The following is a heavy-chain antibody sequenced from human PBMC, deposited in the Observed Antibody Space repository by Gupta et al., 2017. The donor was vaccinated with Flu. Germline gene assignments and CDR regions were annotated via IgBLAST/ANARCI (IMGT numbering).Heavy chain of an antibody. J-gene: IGHJ2*01. V-gene: IGHV3-23*01. CDR2: FSRSGDST. CDR1: NYA. D-gene: IGHD4-4*01. CDR3: ARGGTTIYYWYFDL. Sequence: NYAMSWVRQAPGKGLEWVSGFSRSGDSTYYADSVKGRCTISRDNSKDTLYLQMHSLRDEDTAVYYCARGGTTIYYWYFDLWGLCTQVTVS.